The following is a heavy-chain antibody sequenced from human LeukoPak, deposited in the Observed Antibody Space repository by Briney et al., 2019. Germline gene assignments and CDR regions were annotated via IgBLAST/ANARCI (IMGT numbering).Heavy chain of an antibody. V-gene: IGHV3-53*05. CDR2: IYSGGST. J-gene: IGHJ4*02. D-gene: IGHD6-13*01. CDR3: ARGAKKVGIAAAGRYFAY. CDR1: GFTVSSND. Sequence: GGSLRLSCAASGFTVSSNDMSWVRQAPGKGLECISVIYSGGSTDYADSVKGRLTISRDNSKNTLYLQMNSLRAGDTAVYYCARGAKKVGIAAAGRYFAYWGQGTLVTVSS.